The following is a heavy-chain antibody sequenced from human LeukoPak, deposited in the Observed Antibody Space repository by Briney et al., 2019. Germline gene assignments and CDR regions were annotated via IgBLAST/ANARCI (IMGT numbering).Heavy chain of an antibody. CDR3: ARGYNYRFDY. CDR2: INSDGSTI. J-gene: IGHJ4*02. Sequence: GGSLRLSCAVSGFTVNNYWMHWVRQGPGKGLVWVSHINSDGSTIGYADSVKGRFTISRDSAKNTLYLEMNNLGAEDAAVYYCARGYNYRFDYWGQGTLVIVST. D-gene: IGHD1-20*01. CDR1: GFTVNNYW. V-gene: IGHV3-74*01.